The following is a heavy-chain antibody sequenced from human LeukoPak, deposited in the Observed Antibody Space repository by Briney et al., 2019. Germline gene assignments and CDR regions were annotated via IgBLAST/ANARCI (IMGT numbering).Heavy chain of an antibody. J-gene: IGHJ3*01. CDR1: GFTVSMYY. V-gene: IGHV3-53*01. D-gene: IGHD4-17*01. CDR3: AKYDYGAPDAFDF. CDR2: IYSGGST. Sequence: GGSLRLSCAASGFTVSMYYMTWVRQAPGKGLEWVSFIYSGGSTYYADSVKGRFTISRDNSKNTLYLQMNSLRAEDTAVYYCAKYDYGAPDAFDFWGQGTMVTVSS.